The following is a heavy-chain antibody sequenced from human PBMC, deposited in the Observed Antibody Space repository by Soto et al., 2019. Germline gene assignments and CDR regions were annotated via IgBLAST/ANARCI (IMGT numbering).Heavy chain of an antibody. CDR2: MNPNSGNT. J-gene: IGHJ4*02. CDR3: ARWDYGVYARFDY. Sequence: QVQLVQSGTEVKKPGASVKVSCKASGYAFTSHDINWVRQATGQGLEWMGWMNPNSGNTGYAQKFQGRVTMTRNTSISTAYMELSSLRSEDTAVYYCARWDYGVYARFDYWGQGTLVTVSS. V-gene: IGHV1-8*01. D-gene: IGHD4-17*01. CDR1: GYAFTSHD.